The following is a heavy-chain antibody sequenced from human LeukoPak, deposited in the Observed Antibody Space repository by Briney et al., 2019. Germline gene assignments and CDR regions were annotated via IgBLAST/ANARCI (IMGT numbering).Heavy chain of an antibody. CDR2: IYHSGST. Sequence: SETLSLTCTVSGGSISSGYYWGWIRQPPGKGLEWIGSIYHSGSTYYNPSLKSRVTISVDTSKNQFSLKLSSVTAADTAVYYCARDSYWGQGALVTVSS. V-gene: IGHV4-38-2*02. CDR1: GGSISSGYY. J-gene: IGHJ4*02. CDR3: ARDSY.